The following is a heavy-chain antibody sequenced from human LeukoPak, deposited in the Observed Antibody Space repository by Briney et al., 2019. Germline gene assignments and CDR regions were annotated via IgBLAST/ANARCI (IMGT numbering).Heavy chain of an antibody. CDR3: ARDKTILWFGELQTDAFDI. CDR1: GYSISYGYF. J-gene: IGHJ3*02. Sequence: SETLSLTCTVSGYSISYGYFWGWIRQSPGQGLEWIGSIYHSGTTYYNPSLKSRVTISVDTSKNQFSLKLSSVTAADTAVYYCARDKTILWFGELQTDAFDIWGQGTMVTVSS. V-gene: IGHV4-38-2*02. CDR2: IYHSGTT. D-gene: IGHD3-10*01.